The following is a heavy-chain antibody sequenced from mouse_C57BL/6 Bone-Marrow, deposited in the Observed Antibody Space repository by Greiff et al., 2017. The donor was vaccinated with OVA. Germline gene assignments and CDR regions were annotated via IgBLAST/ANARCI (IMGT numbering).Heavy chain of an antibody. CDR2: ISSGGDYI. V-gene: IGHV5-9-1*02. D-gene: IGHD1-1*02. J-gene: IGHJ2*01. CDR3: TRARGSYHYYFDY. Sequence: EVHLVESGEGLVKPGGSLKLSCAASGFTFSSYAMSWVRQTPEKRLEWVAYISSGGDYIYYADTVKGRFTIYRDNARNTLYLQMSSLKSEETAMYYCTRARGSYHYYFDYWGQGTTLTVSS. CDR1: GFTFSSYA.